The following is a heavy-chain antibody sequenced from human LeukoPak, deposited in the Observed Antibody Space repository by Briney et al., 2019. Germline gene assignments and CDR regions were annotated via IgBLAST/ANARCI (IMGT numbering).Heavy chain of an antibody. CDR1: GFPFSSYG. D-gene: IGHD6-19*01. J-gene: IGHJ4*02. CDR2: LVYDERI. V-gene: IGHV3-33*01. CDR3: ARDLSAAFDS. Sequence: GGSLRLSCAASGFPFSSYGMHWVRQAPGKGLEWVARLVYDERIDYANSVKGRFSISRDNSKNTLFLDKSDLRVEDTAVYYCARDLSAAFDSWGQGVLVTVSS.